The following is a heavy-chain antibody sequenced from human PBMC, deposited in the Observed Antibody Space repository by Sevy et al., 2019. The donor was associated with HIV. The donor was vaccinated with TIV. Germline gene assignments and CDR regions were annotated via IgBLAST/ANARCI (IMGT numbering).Heavy chain of an antibody. CDR2: ISGSGGST. CDR3: AKEYYYDSSGSVGAFDI. J-gene: IGHJ3*02. D-gene: IGHD3-22*01. Sequence: GGSLRLSCAASGFTFSSYAMSWVRQAPGKGLEWVSAISGSGGSTYYADSVKGRCTISRDNSKNTLYLQMNSLRAEDTAVYYCAKEYYYDSSGSVGAFDIWGQGTMVTVSS. CDR1: GFTFSSYA. V-gene: IGHV3-23*01.